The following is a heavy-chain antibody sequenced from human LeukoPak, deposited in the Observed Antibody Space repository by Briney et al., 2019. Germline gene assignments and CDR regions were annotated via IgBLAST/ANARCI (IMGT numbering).Heavy chain of an antibody. J-gene: IGHJ4*02. CDR2: INHSGST. Sequence: SETLSLTCAVYGGSFSGYYWSWIRQPPGKGLEWIGEINHSGSTNYNPSLKSRVTISVDASKNQFSLKLSSVTAADTAVYYCARGHKTTVTNFDYWGQGTLVTVSS. CDR1: GGSFSGYY. D-gene: IGHD4-17*01. CDR3: ARGHKTTVTNFDY. V-gene: IGHV4-34*01.